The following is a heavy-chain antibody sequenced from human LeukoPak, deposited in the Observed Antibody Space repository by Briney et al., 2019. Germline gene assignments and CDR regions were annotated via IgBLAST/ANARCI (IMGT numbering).Heavy chain of an antibody. Sequence: PGGSLRLSCAASGFTFSSYGMSWVRQAPGKGLEWVSAISGSGGSTYYADSVKGRFTISRDNSKNTLYLQMNSLRAEDTAVYYCARGSSGWYGIDYWGQGALVNVSS. CDR1: GFTFSSYG. J-gene: IGHJ4*02. D-gene: IGHD6-19*01. CDR3: ARGSSGWYGIDY. V-gene: IGHV3-23*01. CDR2: ISGSGGST.